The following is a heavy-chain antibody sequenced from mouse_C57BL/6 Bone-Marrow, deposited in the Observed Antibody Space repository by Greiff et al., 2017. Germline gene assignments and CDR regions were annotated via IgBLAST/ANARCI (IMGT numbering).Heavy chain of an antibody. J-gene: IGHJ4*01. D-gene: IGHD1-1*01. V-gene: IGHV1-36*01. CDR1: GFTFTDYY. Sequence: VQLQQSGPVLVKPGPSVKISCKASGFTFTDYYMHWVKQSHGKSLEWIGLVYPYNGGTSYNEKFKGKATLTVDTSSTTAYMELNSLTSEDAAVYYWAREGIITPGAMDYWGQGTSVTVSS. CDR3: AREGIITPGAMDY. CDR2: VYPYNGGT.